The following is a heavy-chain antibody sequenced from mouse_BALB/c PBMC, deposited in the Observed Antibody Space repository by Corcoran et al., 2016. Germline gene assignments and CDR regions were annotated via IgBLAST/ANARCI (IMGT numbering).Heavy chain of an antibody. CDR1: GFDFSRYW. Sequence: EVKLLESGGGLVQPGGSLKLSCAASGFDFSRYWMSWVRQAPGKGLEWIGEIKPDSRTINYKPSLKDQFISSRDNAKNTLYLQMSKVRSEDTALYYCARNWDWYFNVWGAGTTVTVSS. J-gene: IGHJ1*01. D-gene: IGHD4-1*01. CDR2: IKPDSRTI. V-gene: IGHV4-1*02. CDR3: ARNWDWYFNV.